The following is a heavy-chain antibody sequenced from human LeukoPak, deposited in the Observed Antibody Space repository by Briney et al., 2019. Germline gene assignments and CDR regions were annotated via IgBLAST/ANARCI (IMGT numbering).Heavy chain of an antibody. D-gene: IGHD6-19*01. CDR1: GFTFSSYG. Sequence: GGSLRLSCAASGFTFSSYGMSWVRQAPRKGLEWVSAISGGGDITYYADSVKGRFTISRDNSKNTLYLQMNSLRAEDMAVYYCAREGSGWHFDYWGQGTLVTVSS. CDR3: AREGSGWHFDY. V-gene: IGHV3-23*01. CDR2: ISGGGDIT. J-gene: IGHJ4*02.